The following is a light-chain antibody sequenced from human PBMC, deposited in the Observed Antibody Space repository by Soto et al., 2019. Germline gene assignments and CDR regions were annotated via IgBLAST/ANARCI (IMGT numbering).Light chain of an antibody. CDR1: QSISSK. V-gene: IGKV3-20*01. CDR2: GAS. J-gene: IGKJ5*01. CDR3: QLYGISPH. Sequence: EIVMTQSPATLSVSPGERATLSCRASQSISSKLAWYQQKPGQAPRLLIYGASSRATGIPDRFSGSGSGTDFTLTISRLEPEDFAVYYCQLYGISPHFGQGTRLEIK.